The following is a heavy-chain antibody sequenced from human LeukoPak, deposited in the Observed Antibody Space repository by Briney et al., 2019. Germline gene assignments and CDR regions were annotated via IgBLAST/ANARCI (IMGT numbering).Heavy chain of an antibody. CDR3: ARGSRPVYNLLTGKRYFDY. Sequence: EASVKVSCKASGGTFSSYAISWVRQAPGQGLEWMGGIIPIFGTANYAQKFQGRVTITADESTSTVYMELSSLRSEDTAVYYCARGSRPVYNLLTGKRYFDYWGQGTLLTVSS. J-gene: IGHJ4*02. CDR1: GGTFSSYA. D-gene: IGHD3-9*01. CDR2: IIPIFGTA. V-gene: IGHV1-69*13.